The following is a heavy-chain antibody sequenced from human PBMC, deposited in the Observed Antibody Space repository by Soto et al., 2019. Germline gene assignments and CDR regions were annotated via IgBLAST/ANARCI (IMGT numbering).Heavy chain of an antibody. CDR1: GYTFTDYY. CDR2: INPTSGDT. J-gene: IGHJ4*02. Sequence: ASVKVSCKASGYTFTDYYIHCVRQAPGQVLEWMGWINPTSGDTNDAQKFQGRVTMTRDTSFSTAYMELSSLRSDDTALYYCARDSFYDYWGQGTLVTVSS. CDR3: ARDSFYDY. V-gene: IGHV1-2*02.